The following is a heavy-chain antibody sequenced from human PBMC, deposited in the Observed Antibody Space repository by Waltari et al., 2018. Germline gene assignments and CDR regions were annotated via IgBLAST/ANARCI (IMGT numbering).Heavy chain of an antibody. J-gene: IGHJ3*02. D-gene: IGHD2-21*01. CDR1: GFTFASYA. CDR2: ISGIGGST. Sequence: EVQLLESGGNLVQPGGSLRLSCAASGFTFASYAMSWVRQDPGKGLEWVSRISGIGGSTYYGESVQGRFTISRGNSKNTQELQMYSLSADDTAVYYCAKVAPYCGGDCYSQAFDIWGQGTMVTVSS. V-gene: IGHV3-23*01. CDR3: AKVAPYCGGDCYSQAFDI.